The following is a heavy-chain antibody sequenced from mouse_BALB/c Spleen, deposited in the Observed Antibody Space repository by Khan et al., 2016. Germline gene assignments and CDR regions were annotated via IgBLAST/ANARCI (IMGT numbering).Heavy chain of an antibody. V-gene: IGHV2-6-7*01. CDR2: IWGDGST. J-gene: IGHJ1*01. Sequence: QVQLKQSGSGLVAPSQSLSITCTVSGFSLTGYGVNWVRQPPGKGLEWLGMIWGDGSTDYNSALKSRLSISKDNSKSQVFLKMNSLQTDDTARYYCARDNYGYGPWYFDVWGAGTTVTVSS. CDR1: GFSLTGYG. D-gene: IGHD1-2*01. CDR3: ARDNYGYGPWYFDV.